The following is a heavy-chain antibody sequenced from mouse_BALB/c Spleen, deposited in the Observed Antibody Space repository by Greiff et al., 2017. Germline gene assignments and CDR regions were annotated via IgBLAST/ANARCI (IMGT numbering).Heavy chain of an antibody. J-gene: IGHJ3*01. CDR1: GYTFTSYW. Sequence: QVQLQQSGAELARPGASVKLSCKASGYTFTSYWMQWVKQRPGQGLEWIGAIYPGDGDTRYTQKFKGKATLTADKSSSTAYMQLSSLASEDSAVYYCARDQIYYGYYDGSWFAYWGEGTLVTVSA. CDR3: ARDQIYYGYYDGSWFAY. CDR2: IYPGDGDT. V-gene: IGHV1-87*01. D-gene: IGHD2-1*01.